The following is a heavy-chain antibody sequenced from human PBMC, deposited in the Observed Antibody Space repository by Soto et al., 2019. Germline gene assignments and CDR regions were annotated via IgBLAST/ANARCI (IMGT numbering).Heavy chain of an antibody. Sequence: GASVKVSCKASGGTFSSYAISWVRQAPGQGLEWMGGIIPIFGTANYAQKFQGRVTITADESTSTAYMELSSLRSEDTAVYYCATPQGYGEVNDYYYGMDVCGQGPTVTVSS. V-gene: IGHV1-69*13. CDR2: IIPIFGTA. J-gene: IGHJ6*02. CDR1: GGTFSSYA. CDR3: ATPQGYGEVNDYYYGMDV. D-gene: IGHD4-17*01.